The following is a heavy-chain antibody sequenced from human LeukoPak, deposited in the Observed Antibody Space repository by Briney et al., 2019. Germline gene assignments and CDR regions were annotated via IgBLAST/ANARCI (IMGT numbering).Heavy chain of an antibody. J-gene: IGHJ4*02. CDR3: ANRGY. V-gene: IGHV3-66*01. Sequence: GGSLRLSCAASGFTVSSDFMIWVRQAPGKGLERVSKIDGGGTTNYADSVKGRFTVSRDNSKNTLYLQMNALRVEDTAMYYCANRGYWGQGTLVTVSS. CDR2: IDGGGTT. CDR1: GFTVSSDF.